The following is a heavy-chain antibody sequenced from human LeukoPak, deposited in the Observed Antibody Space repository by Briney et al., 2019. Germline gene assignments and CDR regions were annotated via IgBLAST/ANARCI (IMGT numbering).Heavy chain of an antibody. CDR2: ISGSGGST. J-gene: IGHJ6*02. CDR1: GFTFSSYY. V-gene: IGHV3-23*01. CDR3: AKVRYDSSGYYYGPYYYYGMDV. D-gene: IGHD3-22*01. Sequence: GGSLRLSCAASGFTFSSYYMNWVRQAPGKGLEWVSAISGSGGSTYYADSVKGRFTISRDNSKNTLYLQMNSLRAEDTAVYYCAKVRYDSSGYYYGPYYYYGMDVWGQGTTVTVSS.